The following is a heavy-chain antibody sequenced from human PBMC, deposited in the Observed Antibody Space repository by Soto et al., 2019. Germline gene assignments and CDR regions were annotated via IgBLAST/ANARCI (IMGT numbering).Heavy chain of an antibody. D-gene: IGHD6-13*01. V-gene: IGHV4-39*01. CDR3: XRLKGIAGYYYYYGMDV. Sequence: PWKTLSLTCTVSGGSISSSSYYWGWIRQPPGKGLEWIGSIYYSGSTYYNPSLKSRVTISVDTSKNQFSLKLSSVTAADTAVYYCXRLKGIAGYYYYYGMDVWGQGTTVTVSS. J-gene: IGHJ6*01. CDR1: GGSISSSSYY. CDR2: IYYSGST.